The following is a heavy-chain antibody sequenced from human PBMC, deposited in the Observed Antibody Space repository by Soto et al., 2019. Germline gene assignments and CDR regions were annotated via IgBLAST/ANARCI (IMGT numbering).Heavy chain of an antibody. V-gene: IGHV3-11*01. CDR1: GFTFSDYY. CDR2: ISSSGSNI. Sequence: GSLRLSCAASGFTFSDYYMSWIRQAPGKGLEWVSYISSSGSNIYYADSVKGRFTISRDNAKNSLYLQMNSLRAEDTAVYYCARVLLSLGGRDAMDVWGKGTTVTVSS. CDR3: ARVLLSLGGRDAMDV. D-gene: IGHD2-15*01. J-gene: IGHJ6*04.